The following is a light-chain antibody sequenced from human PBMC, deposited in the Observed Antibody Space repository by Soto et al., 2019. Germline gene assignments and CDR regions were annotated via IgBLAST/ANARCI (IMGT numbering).Light chain of an antibody. CDR2: GAS. V-gene: IGKV3-20*01. Sequence: DIVMTQSPLFLSVTPGEPASISCRSSQSLLHDNGFNFLNWYLQKPGQALRLLIYGASSRATGIPDRFSGSGSGTDFTLTISRLEPEDFAVYYCQQYGSSVRTFGQGTKVDIK. J-gene: IGKJ2*01. CDR3: QQYGSSVRT. CDR1: QSLLHDNGFNF.